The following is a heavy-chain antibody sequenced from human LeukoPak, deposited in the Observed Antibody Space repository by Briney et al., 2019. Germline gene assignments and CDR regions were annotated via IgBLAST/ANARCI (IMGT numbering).Heavy chain of an antibody. CDR3: ARGRVTTVTPDFDY. CDR2: MNPNSGNT. V-gene: IGHV1-8*03. Sequence: GASVKVSCKASGYTFTSYGISWVRQAPGQGLEWMGWMNPNSGNTGYAQKFQGRVTITRNTSISTAYMELSSLRSEDTAVYYCARGRVTTVTPDFDYWGQGTLVTVSS. D-gene: IGHD4-11*01. J-gene: IGHJ4*02. CDR1: GYTFTSYG.